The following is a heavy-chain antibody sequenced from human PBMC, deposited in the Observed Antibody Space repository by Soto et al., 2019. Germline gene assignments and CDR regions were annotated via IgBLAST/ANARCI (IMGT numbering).Heavy chain of an antibody. Sequence: ASVKVSCKTSGYTFTDYDINWVRQAPGQGLEWMGWVSPDHGNAGYARQFQGRITMTSDTSINTVFMELTNLRPEDTAVYYCAVTTGYWGQGTKVNVSS. CDR3: AVTTGY. CDR1: GYTFTDYD. D-gene: IGHD4-17*01. CDR2: VSPDHGNA. V-gene: IGHV1-8*01. J-gene: IGHJ4*02.